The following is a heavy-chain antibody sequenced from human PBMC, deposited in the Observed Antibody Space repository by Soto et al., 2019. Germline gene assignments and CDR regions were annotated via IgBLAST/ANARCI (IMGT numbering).Heavy chain of an antibody. J-gene: IGHJ4*02. V-gene: IGHV3-21*01. D-gene: IGHD2-2*01. CDR1: GFTFSSYS. CDR2: ISSSSSYI. CDR3: ARDLGECSSTSCSPYYFDY. Sequence: GGSLRLSCAASGFTFSSYSMNWVRQAPGKGLEWVSSISSSSSYIYYADSVKGRFTISRDNAKNSLYLQMNSLRAEDTAVYYCARDLGECSSTSCSPYYFDYWGQGTLVTVSS.